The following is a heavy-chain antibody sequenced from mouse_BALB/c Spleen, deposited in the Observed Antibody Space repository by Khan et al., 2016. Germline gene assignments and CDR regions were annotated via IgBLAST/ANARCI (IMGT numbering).Heavy chain of an antibody. CDR3: ATMDY. J-gene: IGHJ4*01. CDR2: ISYSGST. CDR1: GYSITSDYA. Sequence: EVQLQESGPGLVKPSQSLSLTCTVTGYSITSDYAWNWIRQFPGNKLEWMCYISYSGSTRYNPSLKSRISITRDTSKNQFFLQLNSVTTEDTATYYCATMDYWGQGTSVTVSS. V-gene: IGHV3-2*02.